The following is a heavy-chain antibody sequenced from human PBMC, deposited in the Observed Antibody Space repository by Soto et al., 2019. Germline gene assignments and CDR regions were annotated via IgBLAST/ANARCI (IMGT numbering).Heavy chain of an antibody. CDR1: GGSISSSSYY. V-gene: IGHV4-39*01. D-gene: IGHD4-17*01. CDR2: IYYSGST. CDR3: ASPNDYGDTAGAFDI. J-gene: IGHJ3*02. Sequence: QLQLQESGPGLVKPSETLSLTCTVSGGSISSSSYYWGWIRQPPGQGLEWIGSIYYSGSTYYNPSLKSRVTISVATSKNQFSLKLSSVTAADTAVYYCASPNDYGDTAGAFDIWGQGTMVTVSS.